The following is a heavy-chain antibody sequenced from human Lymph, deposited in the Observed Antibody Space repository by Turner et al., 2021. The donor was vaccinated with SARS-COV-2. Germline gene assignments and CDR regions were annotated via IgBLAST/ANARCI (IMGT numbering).Heavy chain of an antibody. V-gene: IGHV4-39*01. CDR2: FFHSGST. CDR3: GVGPTRWYFQH. CDR1: GCSISSNSYY. J-gene: IGHJ1*01. Sequence: QLQLQESVPGLVKPSETLSLTCTVSGCSISSNSYYWGWILQPPGKGLECIGNFFHSGSTYYNPSLKSRVTISEDTSKNQFSLKLTSVTAADTAVYYCGVGPTRWYFQHWGQGTLVTVSS. D-gene: IGHD1-26*01.